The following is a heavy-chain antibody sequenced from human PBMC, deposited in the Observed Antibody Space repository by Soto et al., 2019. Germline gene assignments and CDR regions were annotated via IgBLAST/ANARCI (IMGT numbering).Heavy chain of an antibody. CDR3: ARRVVIATVDAFDI. J-gene: IGHJ3*02. CDR2: INGDNGNT. CDR1: GYTFITYA. Sequence: ASVKVSCKASGYTFITYAMHWVRQAPGQRLEWMGWINGDNGNTKYSQKFQGRVTITRDTSASTAYMELSSLRSEDTAVYYCARRVVIATVDAFDIWGQGTMVTVSS. D-gene: IGHD2-21*01. V-gene: IGHV1-3*01.